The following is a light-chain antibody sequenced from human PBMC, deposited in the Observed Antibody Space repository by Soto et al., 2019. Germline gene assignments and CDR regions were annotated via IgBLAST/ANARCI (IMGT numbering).Light chain of an antibody. CDR2: AAS. Sequence: ASVGDRVTITCRASQSISSYLNWYQQKPGKAPKLLIYAASSLQSGVPSRFSGSGSGTDFILTISRLEPEDFAVYYCQQFSSYPLTFGGGTKVDIK. J-gene: IGKJ4*01. CDR1: QSISSY. V-gene: IGKV1-39*02. CDR3: QQFSSYPLT.